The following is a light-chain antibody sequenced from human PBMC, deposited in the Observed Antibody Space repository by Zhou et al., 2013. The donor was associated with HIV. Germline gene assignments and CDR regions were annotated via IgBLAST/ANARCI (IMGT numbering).Light chain of an antibody. Sequence: EIVLTQSPATLSLSPGERATLSCRASQSVSSYLAWYQQKPGQAPRLLIYDASNRATGIPARFSGSGSGTDFTLTISSLEPEDFAVYYCQQHSSSFTFGPGTIVEIK. CDR3: QQHSSSFT. J-gene: IGKJ3*01. V-gene: IGKV3-11*01. CDR1: QSVSSY. CDR2: DAS.